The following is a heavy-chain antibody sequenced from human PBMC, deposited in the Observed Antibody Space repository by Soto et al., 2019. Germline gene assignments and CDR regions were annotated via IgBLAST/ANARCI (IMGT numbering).Heavy chain of an antibody. CDR3: AKGGDCSGGSYYLYYYYYYMDV. D-gene: IGHD2-15*01. CDR2: ISGSGGST. J-gene: IGHJ6*03. V-gene: IGHV3-23*01. Sequence: GGSLILSCAASGFTFSSYAMSWVRQAPGKGLEWVSAISGSGGSTYYADSVKGRFTISRDNSKNTLYLQMNSLRAEDTAVYYCAKGGDCSGGSYYLYYYYYYMDVWGKGTTVTVSS. CDR1: GFTFSSYA.